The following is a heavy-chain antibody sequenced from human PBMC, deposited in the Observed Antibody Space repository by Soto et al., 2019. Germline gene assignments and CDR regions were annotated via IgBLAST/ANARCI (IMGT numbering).Heavy chain of an antibody. CDR1: GCSISSYY. V-gene: IGHV4-59*08. CDR2: IYYSGST. Sequence: SETLSLTCTVSGCSISSYYWSWIRQPPGKGLEWIGYIYYSGSTNYNPSLKSRVTISVDTSKNQFSLKLSSVTAADTAVYYCARHRTEYDYWGQGTLVTVSS. D-gene: IGHD6-6*01. CDR3: ARHRTEYDY. J-gene: IGHJ4*02.